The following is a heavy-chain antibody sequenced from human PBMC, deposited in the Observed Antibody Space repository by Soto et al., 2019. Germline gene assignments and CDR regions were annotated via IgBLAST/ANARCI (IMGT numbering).Heavy chain of an antibody. CDR3: ARGGINYDFWSGYSTSYFDY. CDR2: IIPIFGTA. V-gene: IGHV1-69*13. J-gene: IGHJ4*02. D-gene: IGHD3-3*01. Sequence: ASVKVSCKASGGTFSSYAISWVRQAPGQGLEWMGGIIPIFGTANYAQKFQGRVTITADESTSTAYMELSSLRSEDTAVYYCARGGINYDFWSGYSTSYFDYWGQGTLVTVSS. CDR1: GGTFSSYA.